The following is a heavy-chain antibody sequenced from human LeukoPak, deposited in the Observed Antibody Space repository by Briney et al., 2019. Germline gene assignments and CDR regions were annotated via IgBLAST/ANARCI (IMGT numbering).Heavy chain of an antibody. Sequence: SETLSLTCAVYGGSFSGYYWSWIRQPPGKGLEWIGEINHSGSTNYNPSLKSRVTISADTSKNQFSLKLSSVTAADTAVYYCARGHRGLIDAFDIWGQGTMVTVSS. V-gene: IGHV4-34*01. CDR1: GGSFSGYY. CDR3: ARGHRGLIDAFDI. J-gene: IGHJ3*02. D-gene: IGHD6-19*01. CDR2: INHSGST.